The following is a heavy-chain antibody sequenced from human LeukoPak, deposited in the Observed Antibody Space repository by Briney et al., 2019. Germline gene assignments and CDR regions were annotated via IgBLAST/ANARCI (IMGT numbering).Heavy chain of an antibody. CDR2: VSYSGTN. D-gene: IGHD7-27*01. CDR3: ASLGTLRS. Sequence: PSETLSLTCTVSGDSVSSSRYYWGWIRQPPGKGLEWIGSVSYSGTNYNNPSLKSRVTISVDTSKNQFSVKLTSVTAADTAMHYCASLGTLRSWGQGILVTVSS. V-gene: IGHV4-39*01. J-gene: IGHJ5*02. CDR1: GDSVSSSRYY.